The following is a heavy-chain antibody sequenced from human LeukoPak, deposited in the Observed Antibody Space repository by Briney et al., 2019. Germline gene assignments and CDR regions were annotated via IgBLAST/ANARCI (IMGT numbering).Heavy chain of an antibody. V-gene: IGHV4-4*07. CDR3: ARVWGWLHRGAFDI. D-gene: IGHD5-24*01. CDR2: IYTSGST. Sequence: ASETLSLTCTVSGGSISSYYWSWLRQPAGKGLEWIGRIYTSGSTNYNPSLKSRVTMSVGTSKNQFSLKLSSVTAEDTAVYCRARVWGWLHRGAFDIWGQGTMVTVSS. J-gene: IGHJ3*02. CDR1: GGSISSYY.